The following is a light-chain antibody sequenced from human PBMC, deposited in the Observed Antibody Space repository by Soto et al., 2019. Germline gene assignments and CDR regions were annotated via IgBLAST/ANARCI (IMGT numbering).Light chain of an antibody. CDR1: HGISSD. J-gene: IGKJ2*01. CDR3: QQYYSYPYT. Sequence: AIRMTQSPSSFSASTGDRVTITCRAIHGISSDLAWYQQKPGKAPKLLIYAPSTLQSGVPSRFSGSGSGTDFTLTISCLQSEDFATYYCQQYYSYPYTVGQGTKLEIK. CDR2: APS. V-gene: IGKV1-8*01.